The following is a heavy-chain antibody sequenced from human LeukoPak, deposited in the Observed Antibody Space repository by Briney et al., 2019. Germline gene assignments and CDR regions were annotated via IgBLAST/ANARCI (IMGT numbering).Heavy chain of an antibody. CDR2: ISASGGST. Sequence: GGSLRLSCAASGFTFSSSAMSWVRQVPGKGLEWVSGISASGGSTYYADSVKGRFTISRDNSKNTLYLQMNSLRAEDTAVYYCAKDRDYYDSSGYYYVEYFQHWGQGTLVTVSS. D-gene: IGHD3-22*01. CDR3: AKDRDYYDSSGYYYVEYFQH. V-gene: IGHV3-23*01. J-gene: IGHJ1*01. CDR1: GFTFSSSA.